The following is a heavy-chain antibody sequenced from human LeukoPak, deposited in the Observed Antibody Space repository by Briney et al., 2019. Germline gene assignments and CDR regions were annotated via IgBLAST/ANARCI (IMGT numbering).Heavy chain of an antibody. CDR2: IYPGDSDT. CDR3: ARAQPSSGCSY. Sequence: GGSLQISCQGSGYSFTSYWIGWVRQLPGKGLEWMGIIYPGDSDTRYSPSFQGQVTISADKSISTAYLQWSSLKASDTAMYYCARAQPSSGCSYWGQGTLVTVSS. D-gene: IGHD6-19*01. V-gene: IGHV5-51*01. J-gene: IGHJ4*02. CDR1: GYSFTSYW.